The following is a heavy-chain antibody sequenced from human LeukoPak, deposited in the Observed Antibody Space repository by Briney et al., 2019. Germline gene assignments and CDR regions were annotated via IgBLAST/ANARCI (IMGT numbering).Heavy chain of an antibody. V-gene: IGHV3-48*03. CDR3: AREEGGSDAFDI. Sequence: PGGSLRLSCAASGFTFSSYEMNWVRQAPGKGLAWVSYISSSGSTIYYADSVKGRFTISRDNAKNSLYLQMNSLRAEDTAVYYCAREEGGSDAFDIWGQGTMVTVSS. CDR1: GFTFSSYE. D-gene: IGHD1-26*01. CDR2: ISSSGSTI. J-gene: IGHJ3*02.